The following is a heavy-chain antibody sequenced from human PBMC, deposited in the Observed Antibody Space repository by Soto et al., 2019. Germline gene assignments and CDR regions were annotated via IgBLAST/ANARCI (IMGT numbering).Heavy chain of an antibody. CDR2: FDTEDGET. Sequence: ASVKVSCKVSGYTLTELSMHWVRQAPGKGLEWMGGFDTEDGETIYAQKFQGRVTMTEDTSTDTAYMELSSFRSEDTAVYTCAIGLGDCISTRCYCLDYYGMEVWGQGSTVXVSS. CDR1: GYTLTELS. J-gene: IGHJ6*02. V-gene: IGHV1-24*01. D-gene: IGHD2-2*01. CDR3: AIGLGDCISTRCYCLDYYGMEV.